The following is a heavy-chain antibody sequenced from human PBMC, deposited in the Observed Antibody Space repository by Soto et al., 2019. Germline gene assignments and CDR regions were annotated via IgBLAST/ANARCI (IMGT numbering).Heavy chain of an antibody. J-gene: IGHJ4*02. Sequence: QVQLQESGPGLVKPSETLSLTCAVSGDSISSYYCMWIRQPPGKGLESIGYPYYGRSANYNPSLKSRFTLAVDTSTNQCSLTLSSMTAADTAVYYCALRSMAVVPEYWGQGTLVTVSS. CDR2: PYYGRSA. CDR3: ALRSMAVVPEY. D-gene: IGHD3-22*01. V-gene: IGHV4-59*01. CDR1: GDSISSYY.